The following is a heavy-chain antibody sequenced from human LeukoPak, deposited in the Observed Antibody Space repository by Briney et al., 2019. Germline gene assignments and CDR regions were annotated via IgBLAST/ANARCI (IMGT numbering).Heavy chain of an antibody. CDR1: GYSFTTYG. CDR3: ARDHTAVRPNWFDP. D-gene: IGHD5-18*01. CDR2: ISAYNGNT. Sequence: GASVKVSCKASGYSFTTYGLTWMRQVPGQGLEWMGWISAYNGNTNYAQKIQGRVTLTTDTSTSTAYMELRSLRSDDTAVYYCARDHTAVRPNWFDPWGQGTLVTVSS. J-gene: IGHJ5*02. V-gene: IGHV1-18*01.